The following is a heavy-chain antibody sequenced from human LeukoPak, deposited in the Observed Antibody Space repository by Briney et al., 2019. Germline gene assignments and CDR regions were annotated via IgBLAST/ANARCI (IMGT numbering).Heavy chain of an antibody. J-gene: IGHJ4*02. D-gene: IGHD3-10*01. CDR3: VRDRGGGITMVRGEEFPFDY. V-gene: IGHV1-2*02. Sequence: GASVKVSCKASGYTFTGYYMHWVRQAPGQGLEWMGWINPNSGGTNYAQKLQGRVTMTTDTSTSTAYMELRSLRSDDTAVYYCVRDRGGGITMVRGEEFPFDYWGQGTLVTVSS. CDR1: GYTFTGYY. CDR2: INPNSGGT.